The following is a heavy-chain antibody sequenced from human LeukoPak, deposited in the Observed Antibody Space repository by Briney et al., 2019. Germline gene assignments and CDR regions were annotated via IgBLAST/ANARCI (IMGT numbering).Heavy chain of an antibody. Sequence: GGSLRLSCAASGFTFSSYAMHWVRQAPGKGLEWVAVISYDGSNKYYADSVKGRFTISRDNSKNTLYLQMNSLRAEDTAVYYCAKTIIWIGQYYFDYWGQGTLVTVSS. D-gene: IGHD5-12*01. CDR3: AKTIIWIGQYYFDY. V-gene: IGHV3-30*04. CDR2: ISYDGSNK. J-gene: IGHJ4*02. CDR1: GFTFSSYA.